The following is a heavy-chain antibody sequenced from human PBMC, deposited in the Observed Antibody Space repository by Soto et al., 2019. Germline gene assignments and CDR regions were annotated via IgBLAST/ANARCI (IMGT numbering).Heavy chain of an antibody. CDR2: IRSKAYGGTT. D-gene: IGHD4-17*01. J-gene: IGHJ6*03. CDR3: TRAPVTTLYYYYYYMDV. CDR1: GFTFGDYA. Sequence: GGSLRLSCTASGFTFGDYAMSWFRQAPGKGLEWVGFIRSKAYGGTTEYAASVKGRFTISRDDSKSIAYLQMNSLKTEDTAVYYCTRAPVTTLYYYYYYMDVWGKGTTVTVSS. V-gene: IGHV3-49*03.